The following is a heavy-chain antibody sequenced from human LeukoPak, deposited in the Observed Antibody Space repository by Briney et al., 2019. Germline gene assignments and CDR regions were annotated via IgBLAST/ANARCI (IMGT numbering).Heavy chain of an antibody. J-gene: IGHJ4*02. CDR2: IRDDGSTR. V-gene: IGHV3-30*02. D-gene: IGHD2-21*01. Sequence: GGSLRLSCAASGFTFSRYGLHWVRQAPGKGLEWVAFIRDDGSTRYYADSVKGRFTVSRDNSKNMLYLQMDSLRTEDTAVYYCTKSGGEWGQGTLVTVSS. CDR3: TKSGGE. CDR1: GFTFSRYG.